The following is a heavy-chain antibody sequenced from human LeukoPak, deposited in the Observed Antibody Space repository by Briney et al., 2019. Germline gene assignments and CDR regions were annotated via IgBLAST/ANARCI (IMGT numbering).Heavy chain of an antibody. CDR3: ARESGYAAGDF. CDR2: IYNDGRT. D-gene: IGHD2-2*01. CDR1: GFIVRSNY. Sequence: GGSLRLSCAASGFIVRSNYMSWFRQAPGKGLEWASVIYNDGRTYYADSVKGRFIISKDISKNTLYLQMNSLRADDTALYYCARESGYAAGDFWGRGTLVTVSS. J-gene: IGHJ4*02. V-gene: IGHV3-53*01.